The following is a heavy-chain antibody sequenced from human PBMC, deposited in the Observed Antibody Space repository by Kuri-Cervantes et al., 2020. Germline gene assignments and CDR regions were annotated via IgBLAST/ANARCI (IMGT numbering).Heavy chain of an antibody. D-gene: IGHD1-26*01. CDR2: ISSSSSYI. V-gene: IGHV3-21*01. J-gene: IGHJ4*02. CDR3: ARVTGIVGSTTADY. CDR1: GFTSSSYS. Sequence: GESLKISCAASGFTSSSYSMNWVRQAPGKGLEWVSSISSSSSYIYYADSVKGRFTISRDNAKNSLYLQMNSLRAEDTAVYYCARVTGIVGSTTADYWGQGTLVTVSS.